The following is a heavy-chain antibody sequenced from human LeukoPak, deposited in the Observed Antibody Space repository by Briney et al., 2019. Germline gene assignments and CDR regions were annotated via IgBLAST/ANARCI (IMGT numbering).Heavy chain of an antibody. Sequence: GGSLRLSCAASGFTVSSNYMSWVRQAPGKGLEWVSFIRNDGSDEYYADSVKGRFTISRDNSKNTLYLEMNSLRPEDTAVYYCAKNGREPSFYYYYYMDVWGKGTTVTVSS. J-gene: IGHJ6*03. V-gene: IGHV3-30*02. CDR2: IRNDGSDE. D-gene: IGHD1-26*01. CDR3: AKNGREPSFYYYYYMDV. CDR1: GFTVSSNY.